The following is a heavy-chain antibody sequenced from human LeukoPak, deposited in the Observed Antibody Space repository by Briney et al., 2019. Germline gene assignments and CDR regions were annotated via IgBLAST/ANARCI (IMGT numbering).Heavy chain of an antibody. V-gene: IGHV3-30*18. Sequence: GGSLRLSCAASGFTFSSYGMHWVRQAPGKGLEWVAVISYDGSNKYYADSVKGRFTISRDNSKNTLYLQMNSLRAEDTAVYYCAKVGPEYYYYMDVWGKGTTVTVSS. D-gene: IGHD1-14*01. CDR1: GFTFSSYG. J-gene: IGHJ6*03. CDR2: ISYDGSNK. CDR3: AKVGPEYYYYMDV.